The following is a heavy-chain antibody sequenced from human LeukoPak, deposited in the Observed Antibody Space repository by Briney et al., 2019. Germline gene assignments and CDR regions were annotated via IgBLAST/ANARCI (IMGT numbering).Heavy chain of an antibody. J-gene: IGHJ4*02. Sequence: SQTLSLTCTVSGGSISSGDYYWSWIRQPPGKGLEWIGYIYYSGSTYYNPSLNSRVTISVDTSKNQFSLKLSSVTAADTAVYYCASRYSSSWYYFDYWGQGTLVTVSS. CDR3: ASRYSSSWYYFDY. V-gene: IGHV4-30-4*01. CDR2: IYYSGST. D-gene: IGHD6-13*01. CDR1: GGSISSGDYY.